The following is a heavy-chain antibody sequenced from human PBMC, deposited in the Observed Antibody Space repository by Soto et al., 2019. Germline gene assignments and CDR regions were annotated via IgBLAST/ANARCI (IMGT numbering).Heavy chain of an antibody. CDR3: ARAIRRPGTNWFDP. Sequence: ASVKVSCKASGYTFTSYGISWVRQAPGQGLEWMGWISAYNGNTNYAQKLQGRVTMTTDTSTSTAYMELRSLRSDDTAVYYCARAIRRPGTNWFDPWGQGTLVTVSS. J-gene: IGHJ5*02. CDR1: GYTFTSYG. CDR2: ISAYNGNT. D-gene: IGHD1-1*01. V-gene: IGHV1-18*01.